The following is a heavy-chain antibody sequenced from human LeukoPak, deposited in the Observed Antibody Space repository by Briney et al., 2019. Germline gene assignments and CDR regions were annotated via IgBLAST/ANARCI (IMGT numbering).Heavy chain of an antibody. J-gene: IGHJ4*02. Sequence: GGSLRLSCVASGFTFSSYALSWVRQAPGKGLEWVSAISGSGGSTYYAGSVKGRFTISRDNSKNTVDLQMNSLRAEDTAVYYCAQEMATIPRLFDFWGQGTLVTVSS. D-gene: IGHD5-24*01. CDR2: ISGSGGST. CDR1: GFTFSSYA. V-gene: IGHV3-23*01. CDR3: AQEMATIPRLFDF.